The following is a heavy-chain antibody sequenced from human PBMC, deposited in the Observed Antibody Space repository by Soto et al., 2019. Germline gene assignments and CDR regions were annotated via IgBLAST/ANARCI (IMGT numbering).Heavy chain of an antibody. V-gene: IGHV3-23*01. CDR1: GSTFSTYP. CDR2: LGGRGGRT. J-gene: IGHJ6*02. D-gene: IGHD4-17*01. CDR3: AKDSTVTTSLYSYYYGLDV. Sequence: EVQLLESGGGLVQPGGSLGLSCTAFGSTFSTYPLSWARQAPDKGLEWVPALGGRGGRTYYADSVKGRFTISRDNSKNMLFLQMNSMSAEATALYYCAKDSTVTTSLYSYYYGLDVWGQGTTVTVSS.